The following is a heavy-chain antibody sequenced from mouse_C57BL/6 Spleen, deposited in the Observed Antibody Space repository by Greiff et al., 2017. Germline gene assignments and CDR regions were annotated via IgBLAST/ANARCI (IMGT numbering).Heavy chain of an antibody. V-gene: IGHV5-17*01. D-gene: IGHD2-5*01. J-gene: IGHJ2*01. CDR3: ARSNYYYFDY. CDR1: GFTFSDYG. CDR2: ISSGSSTI. Sequence: EVQLVESGGGLVKPGGSLKLSCAASGFTFSDYGMHWVRQAPEKGLEWVAYISSGSSTIYYADTVKGRFTISRDNAKNTLFLQVPSLRSEDTAMYYCARSNYYYFDYWGQGTTLTVSS.